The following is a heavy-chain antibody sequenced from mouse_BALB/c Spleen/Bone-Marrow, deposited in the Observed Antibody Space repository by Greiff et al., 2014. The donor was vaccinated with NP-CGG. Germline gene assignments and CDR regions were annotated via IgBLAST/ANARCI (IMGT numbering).Heavy chain of an antibody. CDR1: GFSLTSYG. V-gene: IGHV2-9*02. J-gene: IGHJ4*01. CDR2: IWAGGST. D-gene: IGHD1-1*01. CDR3: AREGRGYYGSSGAAMDY. Sequence: VKLVESGPGLVAPSQSLSITCTVSGFSLTSYGVHWVRQPPGKGLEWLGVIWAGGSTRYNSALMSRLSINQDNTKSQVFLKLNSLQTDDTATYYCAREGRGYYGSSGAAMDYWGQGTSVTVSS.